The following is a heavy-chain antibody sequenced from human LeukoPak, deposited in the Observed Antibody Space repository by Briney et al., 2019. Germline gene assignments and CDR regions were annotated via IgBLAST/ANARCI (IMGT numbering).Heavy chain of an antibody. CDR2: IYYSGST. Sequence: PSETLSLTCTVSGGSISSSTYYWGWIRQPPGKGLEWIGSIYYSGSTYYNPSLKSRATISVDTSKNQFSLKLSSVTAADTAVYYCARLTGYSSESWFDPWGQGTLVTVSS. D-gene: IGHD3-9*01. CDR1: GGSISSSTYY. V-gene: IGHV4-39*07. CDR3: ARLTGYSSESWFDP. J-gene: IGHJ5*02.